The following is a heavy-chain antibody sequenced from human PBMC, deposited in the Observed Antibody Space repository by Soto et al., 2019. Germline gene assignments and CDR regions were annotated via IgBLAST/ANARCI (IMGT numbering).Heavy chain of an antibody. CDR1: GLAVTSNY. D-gene: IGHD5-18*01. Sequence: EVQLVETGGGLIQPGGSLSLSCAASGLAVTSNYMSWVRQAPGKGLEWVSIVYSSGTTYYADSVKGRFTFSRDKSKNTIYLQMRNLRAEETAVYYCARVDTYDYYYSTDVWGQGTTVTVSS. V-gene: IGHV3-53*02. CDR3: ARVDTYDYYYSTDV. J-gene: IGHJ6*02. CDR2: VYSSGTT.